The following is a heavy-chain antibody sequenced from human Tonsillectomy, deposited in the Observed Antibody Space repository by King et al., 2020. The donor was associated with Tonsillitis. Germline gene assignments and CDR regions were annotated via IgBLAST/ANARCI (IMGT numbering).Heavy chain of an antibody. Sequence: TLKESGPTVVKPTQTLTLTCTFSGFSLNSRGVGVAWIRQPPGKALEWLGLIYWNDDKRYTPSLKNTLTITKDTTKNQVVLTMTNMDTVDTATYFCAHLSRFNVERGNGWSGPIPYLDHWGPGTLVTGSS. CDR2: IYWNDDK. CDR3: AHLSRFNVERGNGWSGPIPYLDH. D-gene: IGHD6-19*01. V-gene: IGHV2-5*01. CDR1: GFSLNSRGVG. J-gene: IGHJ4*02.